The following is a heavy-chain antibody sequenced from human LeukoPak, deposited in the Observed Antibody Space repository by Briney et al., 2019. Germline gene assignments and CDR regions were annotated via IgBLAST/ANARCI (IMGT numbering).Heavy chain of an antibody. J-gene: IGHJ4*02. CDR1: GGSISSGSYY. D-gene: IGHD3-22*01. CDR2: IYTSGST. CDR3: AREGRWDYYDSSGYLDY. V-gene: IGHV4-61*02. Sequence: SETLSLTCTVSGGSISSGSYYWSWIRQPAGKGLEWIGRIYTSGSTNYNPSLKSRVTISVDTSKNQFSLKLSSVTAADTAVYYCAREGRWDYYDSSGYLDYWGQGTLVTVSS.